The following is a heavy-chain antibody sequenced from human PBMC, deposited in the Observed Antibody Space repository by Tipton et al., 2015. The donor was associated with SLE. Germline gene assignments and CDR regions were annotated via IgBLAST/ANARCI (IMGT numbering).Heavy chain of an antibody. D-gene: IGHD6-13*01. Sequence: TLSLTCAVYGGSFSGYYWSWIRQPPGKGLEWIGEINHSGSTNYNPSLKSRVTISVDTSKNQFSLKLSSVTAADTAVYYCARGSSTWALGDWGQGTLVTVSS. CDR2: INHSGST. V-gene: IGHV4-34*01. CDR3: ARGSSTWALGD. J-gene: IGHJ4*02. CDR1: GGSFSGYY.